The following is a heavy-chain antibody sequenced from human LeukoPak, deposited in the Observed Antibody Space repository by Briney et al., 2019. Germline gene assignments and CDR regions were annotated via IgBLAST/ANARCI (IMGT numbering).Heavy chain of an antibody. D-gene: IGHD3-10*01. V-gene: IGHV4-31*03. CDR2: ISYSGST. CDR3: ARGEYYGSGSYNAFDI. Sequence: SQTLSLTCTVSGGSISSGGYYWSWIRQHPGKGLEWIGYISYSGSTYYNPSLKSRVTISVDMSKNQFSLKLSSVTAADTAVYYCARGEYYGSGSYNAFDIWGQGTLVTVSS. J-gene: IGHJ3*02. CDR1: GGSISSGGYY.